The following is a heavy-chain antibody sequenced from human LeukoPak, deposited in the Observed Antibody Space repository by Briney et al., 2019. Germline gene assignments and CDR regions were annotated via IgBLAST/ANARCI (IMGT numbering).Heavy chain of an antibody. CDR3: ASPGIAAAGRYSYYGMDV. D-gene: IGHD6-13*01. Sequence: GGSLRLSCAASGFTFSSYSMNWVRQAPGKGLEWVSSISSSSYIYYADSVKGRLTISRDNAKNSLYLQMNSLRAEDTAVYYCASPGIAAAGRYSYYGMDVWGQGTTVTVSS. CDR2: ISSSSYI. J-gene: IGHJ6*02. CDR1: GFTFSSYS. V-gene: IGHV3-21*01.